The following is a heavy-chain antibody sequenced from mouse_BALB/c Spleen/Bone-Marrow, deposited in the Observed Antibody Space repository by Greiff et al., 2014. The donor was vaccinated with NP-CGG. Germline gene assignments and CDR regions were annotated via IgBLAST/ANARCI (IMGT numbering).Heavy chain of an antibody. V-gene: IGHV14-3*02. CDR1: GFNIKDTY. D-gene: IGHD4-1*01. J-gene: IGHJ4*01. CDR3: ARWEYYAMDY. Sequence: VQLKESGAELVKPGASVKLSCTASGFNIKDTYMHWVKQRPEQGLEWIGRIYPANGNTKYDPKFQGKATITADTSSNTAYLQLSSLTSEDTAVYYCARWEYYAMDYWGQGTSVTVSS. CDR2: IYPANGNT.